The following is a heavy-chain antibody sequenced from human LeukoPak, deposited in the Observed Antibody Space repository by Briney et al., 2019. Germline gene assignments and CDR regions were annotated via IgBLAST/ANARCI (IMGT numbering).Heavy chain of an antibody. V-gene: IGHV3-9*01. CDR2: ISWNSGSI. D-gene: IGHD6-19*01. CDR1: GFTFDDYA. Sequence: GGSLRLSCAASGFTFDDYAMDWVRQAPGKGLEWVSGISWNSGSIGYADSVKGRFTISRDNAKDALYLQMNSLRAEDTALYYCAKGMYSSGWYDYYYYGMDVWGQGTTVTVSS. J-gene: IGHJ6*02. CDR3: AKGMYSSGWYDYYYYGMDV.